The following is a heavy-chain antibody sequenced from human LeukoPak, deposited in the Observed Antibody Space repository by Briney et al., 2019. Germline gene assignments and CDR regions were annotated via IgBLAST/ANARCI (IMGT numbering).Heavy chain of an antibody. CDR3: ATLYGSGSYHIVY. CDR2: IYYSGST. D-gene: IGHD3-10*01. Sequence: SETLSLTCTVSGGSISSSSYYWGWIRQPPGKGLEWIGSIYYSGSTYYNPSLKSRVTISVDTFKNQFSLKLSSVTAADTAVYYCATLYGSGSYHIVYWGQGTLVTVSS. CDR1: GGSISSSSYY. V-gene: IGHV4-39*01. J-gene: IGHJ4*02.